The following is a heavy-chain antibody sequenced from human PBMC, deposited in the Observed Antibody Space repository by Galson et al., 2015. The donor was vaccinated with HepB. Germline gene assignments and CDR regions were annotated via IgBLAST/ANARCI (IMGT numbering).Heavy chain of an antibody. Sequence: SLRLSCAASGVTFSNYGFHWVRQAPGKGLEWVTVISYDGRNEHYADSVKGRFTISRDNSKNMVYLQMNSLRAEDTALYYCAKDPYLYHALAGNMAGFDYWGQGTLVTVSS. J-gene: IGHJ4*02. CDR2: ISYDGRNE. V-gene: IGHV3-30*18. CDR3: AKDPYLYHALAGNMAGFDY. CDR1: GVTFSNYG. D-gene: IGHD6-19*01.